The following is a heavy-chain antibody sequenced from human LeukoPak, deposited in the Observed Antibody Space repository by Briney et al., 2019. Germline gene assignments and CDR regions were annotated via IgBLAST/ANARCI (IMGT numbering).Heavy chain of an antibody. J-gene: IGHJ6*03. CDR1: GYSFTNHW. CDR2: IYPGDSDT. CDR3: ARVRSTTRPEYYYMDV. V-gene: IGHV5-51*01. D-gene: IGHD2-2*01. Sequence: GESLKISCKASGYSFTNHWIAWVRQMPGKGLEWMGLIYPGDSDTRYNPSFQGQVTISADKSTSTAYLQWSSLRASDTAIYYCARVRSTTRPEYYYMDVWGKGTTVTVSS.